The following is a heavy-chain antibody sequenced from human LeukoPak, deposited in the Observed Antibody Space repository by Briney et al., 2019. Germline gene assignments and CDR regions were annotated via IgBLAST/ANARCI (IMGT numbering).Heavy chain of an antibody. D-gene: IGHD2-8*01. CDR3: ALNGDS. CDR1: GGSLRGDTYS. CDR2: IHHSGTA. V-gene: IGHV4-61*01. J-gene: IGHJ4*02. Sequence: SETLSLTCTVSGGSLRGDTYSWAWIRQPPGRGLEWIVNIHHSGTANYNPALKSRVTISMDTSKNQFSLRLTSVTAADTAIYYCALNGDSWGQGNLVTVSS.